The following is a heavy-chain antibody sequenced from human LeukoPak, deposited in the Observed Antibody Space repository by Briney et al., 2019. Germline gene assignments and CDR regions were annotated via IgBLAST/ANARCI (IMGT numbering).Heavy chain of an antibody. V-gene: IGHV4-39*01. J-gene: IGHJ5*02. CDR2: IYYSGST. D-gene: IGHD3-10*01. Sequence: PSETLSLTCTVSGGSISSSSYYWGWIRQPPGKGLEWIGSIYYSGSTNYNPSLKSRVTISVDTSKNQFSLKLSSVTAADTAVYYCARHPQYYYGSGSYTENWFDPWGQGTLVTVSS. CDR1: GGSISSSSYY. CDR3: ARHPQYYYGSGSYTENWFDP.